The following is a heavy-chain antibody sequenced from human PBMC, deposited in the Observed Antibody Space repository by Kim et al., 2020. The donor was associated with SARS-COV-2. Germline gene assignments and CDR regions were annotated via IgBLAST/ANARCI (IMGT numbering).Heavy chain of an antibody. Sequence: ASVKVSCKASGYTFSNYALHWVRQAPGQRLEWMGWINADNGNTKYSQKFQGRVTIARDTSASTAYMEVSSLRSEDTAVYYCARRGIVVANNWFDSWGQGT. V-gene: IGHV1-3*01. D-gene: IGHD3-22*01. CDR1: GYTFSNYA. J-gene: IGHJ5*01. CDR2: INADNGNT. CDR3: ARRGIVVANNWFDS.